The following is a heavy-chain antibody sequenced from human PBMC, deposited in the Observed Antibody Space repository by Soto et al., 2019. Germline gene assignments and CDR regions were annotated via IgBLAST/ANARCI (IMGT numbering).Heavy chain of an antibody. D-gene: IGHD1-26*01. CDR2: ISGYNGNT. J-gene: IGHJ6*04. CDR1: GYTFSSYA. Sequence: ASVKVSCKTSGYTFSSYAISLLHQAPGQMLECMRWISGYNGNTNYAHKLQARLTITTDTSTSTAYMELSGLRLDDAGVSYFTRDGALNVDVWGKGTTVTVSS. CDR3: TRDGALNVDV. V-gene: IGHV1-18*01.